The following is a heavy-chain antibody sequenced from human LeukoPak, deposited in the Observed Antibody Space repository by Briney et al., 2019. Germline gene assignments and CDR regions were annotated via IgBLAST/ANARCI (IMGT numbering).Heavy chain of an antibody. CDR3: ARAYCSSTSCYVYFDY. D-gene: IGHD2-2*01. J-gene: IGHJ4*02. CDR1: GGSISSYY. Sequence: SEALSLTCTVSGGSISSYYWSWIRQPPGKGLEWIGYIYYSGSTNYNPSLKSRVTISVDTSKNQFSLKLSSVTAAGTAVYYCARAYCSSTSCYVYFDYWGQGTLVTVSS. V-gene: IGHV4-59*01. CDR2: IYYSGST.